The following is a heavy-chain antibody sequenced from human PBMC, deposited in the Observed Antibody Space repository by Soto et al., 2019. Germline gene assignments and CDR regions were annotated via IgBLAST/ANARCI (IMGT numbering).Heavy chain of an antibody. CDR3: ARVEGEQLAWFADAFDI. CDR1: GYTYTSYG. V-gene: IGHV1-18*01. D-gene: IGHD6-6*01. J-gene: IGHJ3*02. Sequence: QVQLVQSGAEVKKPGASVKVSCKASGYTYTSYGISWVRQAPGQGLEWMGWISAYNGNTNYAQKLQGRVTMTTDTSTSTAYMELRSLRSDDTAVYYCARVEGEQLAWFADAFDIWGQGTMVTVSS. CDR2: ISAYNGNT.